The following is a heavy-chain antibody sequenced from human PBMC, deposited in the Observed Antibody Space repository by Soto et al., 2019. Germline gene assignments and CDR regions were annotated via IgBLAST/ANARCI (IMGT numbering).Heavy chain of an antibody. D-gene: IGHD6-25*01. CDR3: ARSGHYYYYGMDF. V-gene: IGHV5-10-1*01. CDR2: IDPSDSYT. Sequence: GESLKICCKGAGYSFTSYWISWVRQMPGKGLEWMGRIDPSDSYTNYSPSFQGHVTISADKSISTAYLQWSSLKASDTAMYYCARSGHYYYYGMDFWGQGTTGTGS. J-gene: IGHJ6*02. CDR1: GYSFTSYW.